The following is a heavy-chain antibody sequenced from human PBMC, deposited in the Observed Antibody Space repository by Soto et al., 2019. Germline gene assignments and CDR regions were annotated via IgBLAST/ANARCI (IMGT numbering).Heavy chain of an antibody. Sequence: GGSLRLSCAASGFTFSSYAMHWVRQAPGKGLEWVAVISYDGSNKYYADSVKGRFTISRDNSKNTLYLQMNSLRAEDTAVYYCARDLESFLGYSYVDYWGQGTLVTVSS. V-gene: IGHV3-30-3*01. D-gene: IGHD5-18*01. CDR1: GFTFSSYA. CDR2: ISYDGSNK. CDR3: ARDLESFLGYSYVDY. J-gene: IGHJ4*02.